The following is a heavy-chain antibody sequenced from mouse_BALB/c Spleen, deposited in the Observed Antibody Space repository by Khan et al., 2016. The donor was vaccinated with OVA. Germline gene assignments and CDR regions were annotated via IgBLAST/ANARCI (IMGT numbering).Heavy chain of an antibody. D-gene: IGHD1-1*01. CDR1: GYSITSDYA. CDR2: ISYSGNT. Sequence: EVQLQESGPGLVKPSQSLSLTCTVTGYSITSDYAWNWIRQFPGNKLEWMGYISYSGNTNYNPSLRSRISFTRDTSKNQFFLTLTSVTAEDPATSVCASVYGGDFDYWGQGTTLTVSS. J-gene: IGHJ2*01. CDR3: ASVYGGDFDY. V-gene: IGHV3-2*02.